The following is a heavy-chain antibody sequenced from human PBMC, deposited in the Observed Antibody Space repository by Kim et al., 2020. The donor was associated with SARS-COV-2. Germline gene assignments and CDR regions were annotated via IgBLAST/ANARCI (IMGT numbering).Heavy chain of an antibody. J-gene: IGHJ4*02. CDR1: GFTFSSYG. Sequence: GGSLRLSCAASGFTFSSYGMHWVRQAPGKGLELVAFISYDGSNKYYADSVKGRFTISRDNSKNTLYLQMNSLRAEDTAVYYCAKDSVVRGVKGIDYWGQG. V-gene: IGHV3-30*18. CDR3: AKDSVVRGVKGIDY. CDR2: ISYDGSNK. D-gene: IGHD3-10*01.